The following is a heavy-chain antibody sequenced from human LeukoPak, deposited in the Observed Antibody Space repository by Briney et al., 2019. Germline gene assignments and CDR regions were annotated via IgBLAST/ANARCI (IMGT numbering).Heavy chain of an antibody. CDR3: AKVKEYDFVYDSYYMDV. CDR1: GYTFTSYD. V-gene: IGHV1-8*01. Sequence: ASVKVSCKASGYTFTSYDINWVRQATGQGLEWMGWMNPNSGNTGYAQKFQGRVTMTTDTSTSTAYMEVRSLRSDDTAVYYCAKVKEYDFVYDSYYMDVWGKGTTVTVSS. D-gene: IGHD3-3*01. J-gene: IGHJ6*03. CDR2: MNPNSGNT.